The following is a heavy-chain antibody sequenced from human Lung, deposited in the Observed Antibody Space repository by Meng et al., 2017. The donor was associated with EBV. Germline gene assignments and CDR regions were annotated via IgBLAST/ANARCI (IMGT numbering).Heavy chain of an antibody. CDR2: ISAYNGNT. Sequence: QGQLVLSGGGVKEPGSSVKVSCKASGGTFRNYTITWVRQAPGQGLECLGGISAYNGNTNYAQTLQGRLTMTTDTSTSTAYMELRSLRSDDTAVYYCARVEVGITSGDYWGQGTLVTVSS. D-gene: IGHD1-26*01. V-gene: IGHV1-18*04. CDR3: ARVEVGITSGDY. CDR1: GGTFRNYT. J-gene: IGHJ4*02.